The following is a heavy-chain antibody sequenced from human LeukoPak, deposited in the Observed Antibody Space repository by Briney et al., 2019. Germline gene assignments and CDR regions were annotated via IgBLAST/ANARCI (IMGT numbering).Heavy chain of an antibody. Sequence: SQTLSLTCTVSGGSISSGGYYWSWIRQHPGQGLEWIGYIYYSGSTYYNPPLKSRVTISVDTSKNQFSLKLSSVTAADTAVYYCARVETTYYYDTWGQGTLVTVSS. CDR3: ARVETTYYYDT. CDR2: IYYSGST. D-gene: IGHD3-22*01. J-gene: IGHJ5*02. CDR1: GGSISSGGYY. V-gene: IGHV4-31*03.